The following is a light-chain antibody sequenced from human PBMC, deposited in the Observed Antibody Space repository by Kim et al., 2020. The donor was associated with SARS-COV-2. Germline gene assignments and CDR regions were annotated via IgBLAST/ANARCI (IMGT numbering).Light chain of an antibody. CDR1: QDIKNF. V-gene: IGKV1-33*01. CDR2: DAS. CDR3: QQFDSFPYT. J-gene: IGKJ2*01. Sequence: SASVGDSVTITCQATQDIKNFLNWYRQRPGTAPDLLIFDASKLQTGVPSRFSGSGSGTHFSLSISSLQPEDFATYYCQQFDSFPYTFGLGTKLEI.